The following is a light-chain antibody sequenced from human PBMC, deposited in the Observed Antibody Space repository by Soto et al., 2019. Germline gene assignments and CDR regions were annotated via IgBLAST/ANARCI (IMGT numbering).Light chain of an antibody. Sequence: VLTQSPASRSLSTGERATLSCRTSLSVSVYLDWYQQKPGQAPRLLLSDASNRATGIPARFSGSGCGTDFTLTISSLEPADFAVYYGYQRQYWPTITFGQGTRLEIK. CDR3: YQRQYWPTIT. J-gene: IGKJ5*01. V-gene: IGKV3-11*01. CDR2: DAS. CDR1: LSVSVY.